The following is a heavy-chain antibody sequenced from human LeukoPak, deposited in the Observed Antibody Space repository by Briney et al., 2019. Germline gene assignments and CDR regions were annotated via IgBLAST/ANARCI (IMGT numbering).Heavy chain of an antibody. D-gene: IGHD2-2*01. CDR2: ISSSGTYT. CDR1: GFTVSDYY. J-gene: IGHJ4*02. V-gene: IGHV3-11*03. Sequence: GGSLRLSCAASGFTVSDYYMPWLRQAPGKGLECVSFISSSGTYTNHADSVKGRFTISRDNAENSLYLQMNSLRAEDTAVYYCARCTSGKYSLDCWGQGALVTVSS. CDR3: ARCTSGKYSLDC.